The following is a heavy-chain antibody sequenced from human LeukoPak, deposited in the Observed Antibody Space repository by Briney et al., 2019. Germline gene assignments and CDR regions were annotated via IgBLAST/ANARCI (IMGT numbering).Heavy chain of an antibody. CDR1: GGSISSYY. V-gene: IGHV4-59*01. D-gene: IGHD3-10*01. CDR3: TRDESWGSGKDY. CDR2: IYYSGST. J-gene: IGHJ4*02. Sequence: SETLSLTCTVSGGSISSYYWSWIRQPPGKGLEWIGYIYYSGSTNYNPSLKSRVTISVDTSKNQFSLKLSSVTAADTAVYYCTRDESWGSGKDYWGQGTLVTVSS.